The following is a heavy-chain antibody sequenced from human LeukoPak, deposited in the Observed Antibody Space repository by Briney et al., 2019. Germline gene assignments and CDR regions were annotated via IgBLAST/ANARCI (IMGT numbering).Heavy chain of an antibody. CDR3: AREGIAAAGRRFDY. Sequence: SVKVSCKASGGTFSSYAISWVRQAPGQGLEWMGRIVPIFGTANYAQKFQGRVTVTTDESTSTAYMELSSLRSEDTAVYYCAREGIAAAGRRFDYWGQGTLVTVSS. CDR2: IVPIFGTA. V-gene: IGHV1-69*05. CDR1: GGTFSSYA. J-gene: IGHJ4*02. D-gene: IGHD6-13*01.